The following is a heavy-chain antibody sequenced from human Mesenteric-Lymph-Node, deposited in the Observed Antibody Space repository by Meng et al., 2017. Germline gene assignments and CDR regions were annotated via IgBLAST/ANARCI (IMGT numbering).Heavy chain of an antibody. CDR2: IDLGGSP. CDR1: GGSVSSGSYY. Sequence: QGPLLGPGPGLVGPSGTLSPTCIVSGGSVSSGSYYWSWVRQPPGKGLEWFGQIDLGGSPYYNPSLESRVIMSLDKSKNQFSLRLTSVAAADTAVYYCARHGGWHFDYWGQGALVTVSS. V-gene: IGHV4-61*01. J-gene: IGHJ4*02. CDR3: ARHGGWHFDY. D-gene: IGHD6-19*01.